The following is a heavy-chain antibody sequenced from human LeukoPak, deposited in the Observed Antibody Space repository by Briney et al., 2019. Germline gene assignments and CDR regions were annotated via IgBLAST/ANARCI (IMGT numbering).Heavy chain of an antibody. J-gene: IGHJ4*02. D-gene: IGHD5-18*01. V-gene: IGHV1-69*05. CDR3: ASGYERGVFDY. CDR2: IIPIFGTA. CDR1: GGTFSSYA. Sequence: SVKVSCKASGGTFSSYAISWVRQAPGQGLEWMGGIIPIFGTANYAQKFQGRVTMTRDTSTSTVYMELSSLRSEDTAVYYCASGYERGVFDYWGQGTLVTVSS.